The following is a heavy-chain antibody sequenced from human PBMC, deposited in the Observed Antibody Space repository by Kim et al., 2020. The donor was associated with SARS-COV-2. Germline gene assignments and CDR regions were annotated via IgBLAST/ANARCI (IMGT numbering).Heavy chain of an antibody. J-gene: IGHJ4*02. V-gene: IGHV3-21*01. CDR1: GFTFSSYT. CDR3: ARDYYGDYYFDY. D-gene: IGHD4-17*01. CDR2: ISRSSSYI. Sequence: GGSLRLSCAASGFTFSSYTMNWVRQAPGKGLEWVSSISRSSSYIYYADSVKGRFTISRDNAKNSLYLQMDSLTADDTAVYYCARDYYGDYYFDYWGQGTL.